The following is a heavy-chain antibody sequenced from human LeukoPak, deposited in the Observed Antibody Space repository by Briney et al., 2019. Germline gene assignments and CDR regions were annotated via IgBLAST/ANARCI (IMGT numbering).Heavy chain of an antibody. CDR2: IYPGDSDT. J-gene: IGHJ3*02. CDR3: ARRYYDILTGPGAFDI. Sequence: GESLKISCKGSGYSFTSYWIGWERQMPGKGLEWMGIIYPGDSDTRYSPSFQGQVTISADKSISTAYLQWSSLKASDTAMYYCARRYYDILTGPGAFDIWGQGTMVTVSS. V-gene: IGHV5-51*01. D-gene: IGHD3-9*01. CDR1: GYSFTSYW.